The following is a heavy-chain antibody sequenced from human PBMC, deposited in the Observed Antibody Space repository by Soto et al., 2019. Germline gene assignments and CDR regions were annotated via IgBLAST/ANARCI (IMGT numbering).Heavy chain of an antibody. CDR2: INPNSGGT. D-gene: IGHD2-2*01. J-gene: IGHJ4*02. CDR1: GYTFTGYY. V-gene: IGHV1-2*04. Sequence: GASVKVSCKASGYTFTGYYMHWVRQAPGQGLEWMGWINPNSGGTNYAQKFQGWVTMTRDTSISTAYMELSRLRSDDTAVYYCARAPHCSSTSCPTYYFDYWGQGTLVTVSS. CDR3: ARAPHCSSTSCPTYYFDY.